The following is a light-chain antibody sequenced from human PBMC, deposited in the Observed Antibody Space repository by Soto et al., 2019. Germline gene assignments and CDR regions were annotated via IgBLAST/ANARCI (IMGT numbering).Light chain of an antibody. Sequence: EIGLTQSPGTLSLSPGERATLSCRASQSVSNKYLGWYQQKPGQAPRHLIYGASSRSTGIPDRFSGSGSVRDFTLTISRLEPEDFAVYYCQQYCTSPWTFGKGTKVDIK. V-gene: IGKV3-20*01. CDR3: QQYCTSPWT. J-gene: IGKJ1*01. CDR2: GAS. CDR1: QSVSNKY.